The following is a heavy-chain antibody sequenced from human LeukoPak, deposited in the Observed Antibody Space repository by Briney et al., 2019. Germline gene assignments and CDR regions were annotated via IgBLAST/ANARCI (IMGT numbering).Heavy chain of an antibody. CDR2: INHSGST. CDR1: GGAFSGYY. Sequence: SETLSLTCAVYGGAFSGYYWGWVRQPPGEGLEWIGEINHSGSTNYAPSLKSRVTISVDTSKNQFSLQLSSVTAADTAVYYCARAGRLTGTTALLDYWGQGTLVTVSS. V-gene: IGHV4-34*01. D-gene: IGHD1-7*01. J-gene: IGHJ4*02. CDR3: ARAGRLTGTTALLDY.